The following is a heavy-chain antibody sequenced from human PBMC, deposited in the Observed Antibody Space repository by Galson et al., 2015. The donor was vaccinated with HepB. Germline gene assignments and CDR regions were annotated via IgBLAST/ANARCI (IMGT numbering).Heavy chain of an antibody. CDR1: GGTFSSYT. J-gene: IGHJ4*02. CDR3: AIWHYYGSGSSDNEFDY. V-gene: IGHV1-69*02. Sequence: SVKVSCKASGGTFSSYTISWVRQAPGQGLEWMGRIIPILGIANYAQKFQGRVTITADKSTSTAYMELSSLRSEDTAVYYCAIWHYYGSGSSDNEFDYWGQGTLVTVSS. D-gene: IGHD3-10*01. CDR2: IIPILGIA.